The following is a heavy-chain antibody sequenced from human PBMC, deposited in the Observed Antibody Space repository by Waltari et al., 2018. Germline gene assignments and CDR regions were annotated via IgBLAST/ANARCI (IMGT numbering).Heavy chain of an antibody. Sequence: EVQLVESGGGLVQPGGSLRLSCAASGFTVSSNYMSWVRQAPGKGLEWVSVIYSGGSTYYAESGKGRFTISRDNSKNTLYLQMNSLRAEDTAVYYCARAGPPRYFDLWGRGTLVTVSS. J-gene: IGHJ2*01. CDR1: GFTVSSNY. CDR3: ARAGPPRYFDL. V-gene: IGHV3-66*02. CDR2: IYSGGST.